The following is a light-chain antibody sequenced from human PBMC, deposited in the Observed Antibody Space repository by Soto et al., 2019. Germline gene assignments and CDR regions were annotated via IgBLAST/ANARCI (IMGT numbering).Light chain of an antibody. CDR1: SSDVGGYNF. CDR2: EVT. Sequence: QSVLTQPPSASGSPGQSVTISCTGASSDVGGYNFVSWYQQYPGKAPKLLSYEVTMRPSGVPDRFSGSKSGNTASLTVSGLQAEDEADYYCTSYAGSNIPVLFGGGTQLTV. J-gene: IGLJ3*02. CDR3: TSYAGSNIPVL. V-gene: IGLV2-8*01.